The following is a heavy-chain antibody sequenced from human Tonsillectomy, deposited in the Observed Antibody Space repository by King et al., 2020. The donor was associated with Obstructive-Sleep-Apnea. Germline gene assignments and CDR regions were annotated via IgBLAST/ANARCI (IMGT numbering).Heavy chain of an antibody. Sequence: QLQESGPGLVKPSGTLSLTCAVSGGSISSSNWWTWVRQPPGKGLEWIGEIYHGGSTNYNPSLKSRVTISVDKSKNQVSLKLTSVTAADTALYYCAGKGFYAFSGYFRLWGQGTLVTVSS. CDR1: GGSISSSNW. J-gene: IGHJ4*02. D-gene: IGHD3-22*01. V-gene: IGHV4-4*02. CDR2: IYHGGST. CDR3: AGKGFYAFSGYFRL.